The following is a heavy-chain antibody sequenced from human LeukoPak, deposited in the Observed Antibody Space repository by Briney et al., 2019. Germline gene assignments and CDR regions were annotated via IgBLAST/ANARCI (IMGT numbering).Heavy chain of an antibody. Sequence: SETLSLTCTVAGCSISSYYWSWIRQPPGKGLEWIGYIYYSGSTNYNPSLKSRVTISVDTSKNQFSLKLSSVTAADTAVYYCARTPYGGNWYFDLWGRGTLVTVSS. CDR2: IYYSGST. CDR1: GCSISSYY. CDR3: ARTPYGGNWYFDL. V-gene: IGHV4-59*08. J-gene: IGHJ2*01. D-gene: IGHD2-15*01.